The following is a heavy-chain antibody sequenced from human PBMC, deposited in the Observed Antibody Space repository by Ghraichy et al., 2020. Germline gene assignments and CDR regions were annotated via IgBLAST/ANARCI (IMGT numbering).Heavy chain of an antibody. V-gene: IGHV4-30-2*01. CDR2: IYHSGSV. D-gene: IGHD3-22*01. Sequence: SETLSLTCTVSGGSISSDGYSWSWIRQPPGKGLEWIGFIYHSGSVSYTLSLKSRVTISLDRSKNQFSLKLTSVTAADTAVYFCARVTFYYDTSGEAFDIWGQGTIVTVSS. CDR3: ARVTFYYDTSGEAFDI. CDR1: GGSISSDGYS. J-gene: IGHJ3*02.